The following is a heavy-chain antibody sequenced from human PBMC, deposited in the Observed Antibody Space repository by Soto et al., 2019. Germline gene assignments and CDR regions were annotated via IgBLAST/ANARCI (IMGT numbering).Heavy chain of an antibody. CDR2: SGSSGST. V-gene: IGHV3-23*01. D-gene: IGHD5-12*01. CDR3: AKGFGGYSGYDYYFDY. J-gene: IGHJ4*02. Sequence: PGGSLRLSCAASGFTFSSYAMSWVRQAPGKGLEWVSTSGSSGSTYYADSVKGRFTISRDNSKNTLYLQMNSLRAEDTAVYYCAKGFGGYSGYDYYFDYWGQGSLVIVSS. CDR1: GFTFSSYA.